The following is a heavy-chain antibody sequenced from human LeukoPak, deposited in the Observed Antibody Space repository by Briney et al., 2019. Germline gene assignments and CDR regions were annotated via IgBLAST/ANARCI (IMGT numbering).Heavy chain of an antibody. CDR2: IRYDGSNK. D-gene: IGHD2-15*01. CDR3: AKVPRYCSGGSCGLDY. Sequence: GGSLRLSCAASGFTFSSYGMHWVRQAPGKGLEWVAFIRYDGSNKYYADSVEGRFTISRDNSKNTLYLQMNSLRAEDTAVYYCAKVPRYCSGGSCGLDYWGQGTLVTVSS. V-gene: IGHV3-30*02. CDR1: GFTFSSYG. J-gene: IGHJ4*02.